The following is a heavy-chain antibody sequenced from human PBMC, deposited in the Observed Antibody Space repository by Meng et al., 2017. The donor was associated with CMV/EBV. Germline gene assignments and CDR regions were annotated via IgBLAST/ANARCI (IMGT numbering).Heavy chain of an antibody. V-gene: IGHV3-66*02. CDR2: IYSGGST. Sequence: GGSLRLSCAASRFTVSSYYMSWVRQAPGKGLEWVSVIYSGGSTYYADSVKGRFTISRDNSKNTLYLQMNSLRAEDTAVYYCAKHHGYCSSTSCRSFDYWGQGTLVTVSS. J-gene: IGHJ4*02. CDR1: RFTVSSYY. D-gene: IGHD2-2*01. CDR3: AKHHGYCSSTSCRSFDY.